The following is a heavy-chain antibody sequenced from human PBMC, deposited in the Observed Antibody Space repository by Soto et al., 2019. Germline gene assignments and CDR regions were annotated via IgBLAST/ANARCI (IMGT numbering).Heavy chain of an antibody. V-gene: IGHV3-64*02. CDR2: ISSNGGST. CDR1: EFRFSRNA. Sequence: PGGSLRLSCSTSEFRFSRNAKTWLPQPTRTGLEKITAISSNGGSTYYADSVKGRFTISRDNSKNTLYLQMGSLRAEDMAVYYCARDRGAYYYDSSGSGCMDFWGQGP. J-gene: IGHJ6*02. CDR3: ARDRGAYYYDSSGSGCMDF. D-gene: IGHD3-22*01.